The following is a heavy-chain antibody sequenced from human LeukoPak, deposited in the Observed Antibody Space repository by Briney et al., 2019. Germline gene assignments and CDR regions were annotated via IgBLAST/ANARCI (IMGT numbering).Heavy chain of an antibody. Sequence: GGSLRLSCAASGFTFSTYWMSWVRQAPGKGLEWVARIKYDGSEKYYVDSVKGRFTISRDNAKNSLYLQMSSLRAEDTAVYYCARGKSDIDFWGQGTLVTVSS. V-gene: IGHV3-7*01. CDR3: ARGKSDIDF. D-gene: IGHD2-21*02. J-gene: IGHJ4*02. CDR1: GFTFSTYW. CDR2: IKYDGSEK.